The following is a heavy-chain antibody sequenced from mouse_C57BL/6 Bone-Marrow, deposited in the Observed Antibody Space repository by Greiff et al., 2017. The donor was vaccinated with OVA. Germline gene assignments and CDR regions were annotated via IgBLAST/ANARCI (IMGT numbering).Heavy chain of an antibody. Sequence: EVQRVESGGGLVQPGGSLKLSCAASGFTFSDYYMYWVRQTPEKRLEWVAYISNGGGSTYYPDTVKGRFTISRDNAKNTLYLQMSRLKSEDTAMYYCARQGVRGFAYWGQGTLVTVSA. J-gene: IGHJ3*01. D-gene: IGHD2-2*01. V-gene: IGHV5-12*01. CDR1: GFTFSDYY. CDR2: ISNGGGST. CDR3: ARQGVRGFAY.